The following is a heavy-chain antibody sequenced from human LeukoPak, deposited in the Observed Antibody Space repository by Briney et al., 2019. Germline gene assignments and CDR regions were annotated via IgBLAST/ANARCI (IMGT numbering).Heavy chain of an antibody. J-gene: IGHJ6*02. Sequence: GGSLRLSCAASGFTFSSYWMNWVRQAPGKGLEWVSSISSSSSYIYYADSVKGRFTISRDNAKNSLYLQMNSLRAEDTAVYYCARVRQNYYYYGMDVWGQGTTVTVSS. D-gene: IGHD2/OR15-2a*01. V-gene: IGHV3-21*01. CDR3: ARVRQNYYYYGMDV. CDR1: GFTFSSYW. CDR2: ISSSSSYI.